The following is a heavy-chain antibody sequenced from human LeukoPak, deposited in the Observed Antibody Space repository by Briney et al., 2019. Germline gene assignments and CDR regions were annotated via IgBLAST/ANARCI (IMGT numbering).Heavy chain of an antibody. CDR3: ARDPSVCGGDCYLFDY. D-gene: IGHD2-21*02. CDR2: ISYDGSNK. J-gene: IGHJ4*02. Sequence: PGRSLRLSCAASGFTFSSYAMHWVRQAPGKGLEWVAVISYDGSNKYYADSVKGRFTISRDNPKNTLYLQMNSLRAEDTAVYYCARDPSVCGGDCYLFDYWGQGTLVTVSS. CDR1: GFTFSSYA. V-gene: IGHV3-30-3*01.